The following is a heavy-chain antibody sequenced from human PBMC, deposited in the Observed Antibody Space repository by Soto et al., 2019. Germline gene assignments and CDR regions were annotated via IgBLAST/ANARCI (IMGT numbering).Heavy chain of an antibody. CDR3: ATGDTAMVTNF. D-gene: IGHD5-18*01. V-gene: IGHV1-69*06. Sequence: GASVKVTLKASGGALGSYASRWVRQAPGQGLEWMGGIIPIFGTANYAQKFQGRVTITADNSMRTAYMELSSLRSEDTAVYYCATGDTAMVTNFSGQGTLVTVSS. CDR2: IIPIFGTA. CDR1: GGALGSYA. J-gene: IGHJ4*02.